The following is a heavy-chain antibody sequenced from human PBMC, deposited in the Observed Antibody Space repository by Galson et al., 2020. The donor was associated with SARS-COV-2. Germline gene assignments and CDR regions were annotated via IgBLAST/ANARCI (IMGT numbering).Heavy chain of an antibody. V-gene: IGHV4-34*01. CDR1: VGSFSGYF. CDR2: ISHSGST. D-gene: IGHD3-16*01. J-gene: IGHJ4*02. Sequence: SETLSLTCAVYVGSFSGYFWTWLRQPPGEGLEWIGEISHSGSTSYNPSLKSRVTISVDTSKNQFSLKLSPVTAADTAVYYCARGQAHSKTYDYVWGSVPHLESQNYFDFWDQGTLVTVSS. CDR3: ARGQAHSKTYDYVWGSVPHLESQNYFDF.